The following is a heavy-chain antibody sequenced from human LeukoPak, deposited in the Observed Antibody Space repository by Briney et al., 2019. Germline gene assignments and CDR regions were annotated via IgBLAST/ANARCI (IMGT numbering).Heavy chain of an antibody. Sequence: GGSLRLSCAASGFTFSSYAMHWVRQAPGKGLEWVAVISYDGSNKYYADSVKGRFTISRDNSKNTLYLQMNSLRAEDTAVYYCAKVNPYYYDSSGYNWFDPWGQGTLVTVSS. V-gene: IGHV3-30-3*01. CDR2: ISYDGSNK. CDR3: AKVNPYYYDSSGYNWFDP. J-gene: IGHJ5*02. D-gene: IGHD3-22*01. CDR1: GFTFSSYA.